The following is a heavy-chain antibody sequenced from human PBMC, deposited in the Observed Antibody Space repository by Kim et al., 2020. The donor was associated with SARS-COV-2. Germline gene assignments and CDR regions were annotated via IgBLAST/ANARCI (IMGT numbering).Heavy chain of an antibody. V-gene: IGHV4-39*01. CDR2: IYYSGST. J-gene: IGHJ4*02. CDR3: AWFQFGSGSYYPDY. D-gene: IGHD3-10*01. CDR1: GASISSSSYY. Sequence: SETLSLTCTVSGASISSSSYYWGWIRQPPGRGLEWIGSIYYSGSTYYNPSLKSRVTISVDTSKNQFSLRLSSVTAADTAVYYCAWFQFGSGSYYPDYWGQGTLVTVSS.